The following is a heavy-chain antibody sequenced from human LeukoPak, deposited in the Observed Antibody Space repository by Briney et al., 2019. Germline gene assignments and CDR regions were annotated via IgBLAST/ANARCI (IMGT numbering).Heavy chain of an antibody. CDR2: IFTSGTT. J-gene: IGHJ5*02. Sequence: ASETLSLTCSVSGVSISNSYWSWIRQPAGKGLEWIGRIFTSGTTYYNPSLKSRVTMSVDTSKNQFSLELSSVTAADTAVYYCARDLWGLLGAPRTYNWFDPWGQGTLVTVSS. CDR3: ARDLWGLLGAPRTYNWFDP. V-gene: IGHV4-4*07. CDR1: GVSISNSY. D-gene: IGHD1-26*01.